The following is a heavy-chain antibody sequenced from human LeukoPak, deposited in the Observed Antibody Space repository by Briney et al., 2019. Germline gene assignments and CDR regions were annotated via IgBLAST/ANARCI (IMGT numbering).Heavy chain of an antibody. Sequence: SETLSLTCTVSGGSISSYYWSWIRQPAGKGLEWIGRIYTSGSTNYNPSLKSRVTMSVDTSKNQFSLKLSSVTAADTAVYCCARDQGTWLAVAHFDIWGQGTMVTVSS. CDR2: IYTSGST. CDR3: ARDQGTWLAVAHFDI. V-gene: IGHV4-4*07. D-gene: IGHD6-19*01. CDR1: GGSISSYY. J-gene: IGHJ3*02.